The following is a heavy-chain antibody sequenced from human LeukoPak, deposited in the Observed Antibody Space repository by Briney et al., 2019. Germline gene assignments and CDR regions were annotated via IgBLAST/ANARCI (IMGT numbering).Heavy chain of an antibody. CDR1: GYKFSNYW. CDR2: IFPDDSDT. J-gene: IGHJ3*01. Sequence: GESLKISCKGSGYKFSNYWIAWVRQMPGKGLGWMGIIFPDDSDTRYSSSFQGQVTISADKSINKAYLQWSRLNASDTAMYYCARPNITSYYDSRGYDGFDVWGQGTMVTVSS. D-gene: IGHD3-22*01. CDR3: ARPNITSYYDSRGYDGFDV. V-gene: IGHV5-51*01.